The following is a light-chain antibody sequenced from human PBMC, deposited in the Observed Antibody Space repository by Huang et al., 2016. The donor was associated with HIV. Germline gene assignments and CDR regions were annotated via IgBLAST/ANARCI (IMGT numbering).Light chain of an antibody. J-gene: IGKJ2*01. V-gene: IGKV3-15*01. CDR2: AAS. CDR3: QQYNKWPPEYT. CDR1: QSVNPN. Sequence: VMMSQSPATLAASPGARVTLSCGASQSVNPNLAWYQQKPGQPPRLLSYAASTRATGVTARFAGSGSGTEFTLTIDSLQSDDFAVYYCQQYNKWPPEYTFGQGTRLEIK.